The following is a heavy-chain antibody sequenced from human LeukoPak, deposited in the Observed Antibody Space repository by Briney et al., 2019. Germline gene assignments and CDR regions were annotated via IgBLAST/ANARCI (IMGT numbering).Heavy chain of an antibody. CDR2: MNPNSGNT. J-gene: IGHJ5*02. D-gene: IGHD3-10*01. V-gene: IGHV1-8*03. CDR1: GYTSTNYD. Sequence: GASVKVSCKASGYTSTNYDINWVRQATGQGLEWMGWMNPNSGNTGYAQKFQGRVTITRNTSISTAYMELSSLRSEDTAVYYCARGYLRRYGSNWFDPWGQGTLVTVSS. CDR3: ARGYLRRYGSNWFDP.